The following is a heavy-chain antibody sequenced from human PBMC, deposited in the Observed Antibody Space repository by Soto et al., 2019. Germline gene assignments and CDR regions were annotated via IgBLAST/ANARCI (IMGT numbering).Heavy chain of an antibody. CDR2: ISFRGRET. Sequence: GGSLRLSCAASGFSFSGYALHWVRQAPGKGLEWLALISFRGRETSYADSVKGRLTISRDNSRNTVFLQMNNLRPDDTXMYYCARVAYWGPGTQVTVSS. CDR1: GFSFSGYA. J-gene: IGHJ4*02. V-gene: IGHV3-30*04. CDR3: ARVAY.